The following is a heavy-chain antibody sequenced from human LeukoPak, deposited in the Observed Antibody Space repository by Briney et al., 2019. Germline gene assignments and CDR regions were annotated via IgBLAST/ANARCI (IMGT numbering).Heavy chain of an antibody. V-gene: IGHV1-46*01. Sequence: ASVKVSCKASGYTFTSYYMHWVRQAPGQGLEWMGIINPSGGSTSYAQKFQGRVTMTRDTSTSTVYMELSSLRSEDTAVYYCARANIVATRTWGYGMDVWGQGTTVTVSS. CDR2: INPSGGST. CDR1: GYTFTSYY. CDR3: ARANIVATRTWGYGMDV. D-gene: IGHD5-12*01. J-gene: IGHJ6*02.